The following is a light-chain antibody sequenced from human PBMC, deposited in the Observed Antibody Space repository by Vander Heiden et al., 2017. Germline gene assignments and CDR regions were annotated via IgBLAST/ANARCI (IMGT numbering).Light chain of an antibody. Sequence: QSALTQPASVSGSPGQSTTISCTGTSSDVGSYNFVSWYQREPGKAPKLLIYEVSKRPSGVSNRFSGSKSGNTASLTISGLQAEDEADYYCCSYAGSRTVVFGGGTKLTVL. V-gene: IGLV2-23*02. J-gene: IGLJ2*01. CDR3: CSYAGSRTVV. CDR1: SSDVGSYNF. CDR2: EVS.